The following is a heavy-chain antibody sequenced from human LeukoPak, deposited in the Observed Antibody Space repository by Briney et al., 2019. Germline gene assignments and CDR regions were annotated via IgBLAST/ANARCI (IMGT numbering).Heavy chain of an antibody. V-gene: IGHV1-69*05. Sequence: SVKVSCKASGGTFSSYAISWVRQAPGQGLEWMGGIIPIFGTANYAQKFQGRVTITTDESTSTAYMELSSLRSEDTAVYYCARVGGGEGGNGHAFDVWGQGTMVTVSS. CDR1: GGTFSSYA. CDR2: IIPIFGTA. J-gene: IGHJ3*01. CDR3: ARVGGGEGGNGHAFDV. D-gene: IGHD3-10*01.